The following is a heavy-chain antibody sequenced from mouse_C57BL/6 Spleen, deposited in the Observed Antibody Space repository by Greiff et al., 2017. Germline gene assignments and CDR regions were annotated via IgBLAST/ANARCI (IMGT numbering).Heavy chain of an antibody. CDR1: GYTFTEYT. Sequence: LVESGAELVKPGASVKLSCKASGYTFTEYTIHWVKQRSGQGLEWIGWFYPGSGSIKYNEKFKDKATLTADKSSSTVYMELSRLTSEDSAVYFCARHEDYYSNSPLSMDYWGQGTSVTVSS. CDR2: FYPGSGSI. CDR3: ARHEDYYSNSPLSMDY. D-gene: IGHD2-5*01. J-gene: IGHJ4*01. V-gene: IGHV1-62-2*01.